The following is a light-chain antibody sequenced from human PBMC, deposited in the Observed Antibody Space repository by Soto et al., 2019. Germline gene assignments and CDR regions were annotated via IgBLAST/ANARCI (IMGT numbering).Light chain of an antibody. J-gene: IGLJ2*01. CDR3: SSFTSSTTLVI. V-gene: IGLV2-14*03. Sequence: QSALTQPASVSGSPGQSITISCTGTSSDVGDYNSVSWYQHHPGKAPKLMIYDVIYRPSGVSDRFSGSKSGNTASLTISGLQAGDEAHYYCSSFTSSTTLVIFGGGTKLTV. CDR1: SSDVGDYNS. CDR2: DVI.